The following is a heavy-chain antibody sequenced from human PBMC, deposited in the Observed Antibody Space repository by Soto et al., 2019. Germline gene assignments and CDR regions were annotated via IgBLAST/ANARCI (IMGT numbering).Heavy chain of an antibody. CDR1: GGTFSSYA. CDR2: IILIFGTA. J-gene: IGHJ6*02. Sequence: ASVKVSCKVSGGTFSSYAISWVRQAPGQGLEWMGGIILIFGTANYAQKFQGRVTITADESTSTAYMDLSSLRSEDTAVYYCARGPLGYCSGGSCQHGKYGMDVWGQGTTVTAP. CDR3: ARGPLGYCSGGSCQHGKYGMDV. V-gene: IGHV1-69*13. D-gene: IGHD2-15*01.